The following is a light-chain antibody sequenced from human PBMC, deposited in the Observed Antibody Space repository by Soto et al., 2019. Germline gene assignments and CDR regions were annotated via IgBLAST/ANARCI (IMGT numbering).Light chain of an antibody. V-gene: IGKV1-39*01. CDR2: AAS. CDR3: QQSYSTPPYT. CDR1: QSISSY. Sequence: DIQMTKPQSSLSASVGDRVTITCRASQSISSYLNWYQQKPGKAPKLLIYAASSLQSGVPSRFSGSGSGTDFTLTISSLQPEDFATYYCQQSYSTPPYTFGQGTKLEIK. J-gene: IGKJ2*01.